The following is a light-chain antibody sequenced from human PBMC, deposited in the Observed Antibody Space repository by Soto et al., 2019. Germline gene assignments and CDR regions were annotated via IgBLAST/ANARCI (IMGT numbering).Light chain of an antibody. CDR2: GAS. CDR1: QSVSSN. J-gene: IGKJ5*01. Sequence: ERGMTQYLATLSVSPGERDTLSCRASQSVSSNLAWYQQKPGQAPRLLIYGASTRATGIPARFSGSGSGTEYTLTISSLQSEDYSVYYCQQYNNWPPITFGQGTRLEI. V-gene: IGKV3-15*01. CDR3: QQYNNWPPIT.